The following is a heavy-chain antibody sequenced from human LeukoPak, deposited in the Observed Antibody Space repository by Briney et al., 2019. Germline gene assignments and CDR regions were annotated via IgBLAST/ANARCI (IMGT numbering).Heavy chain of an antibody. V-gene: IGHV4-34*01. CDR3: ALDRSGLFDY. D-gene: IGHD3-22*01. CDR1: GGSFSGYY. Sequence: PSETLSLTCAVYGGSFSGYYWSWVRQPPGKGLEWIGEINHSGSTYYNPSLKSRVTISVDTSKNQFSLKLSSVTAADTAVYYCALDRSGLFDYWGQGTLVTVSS. CDR2: INHSGST. J-gene: IGHJ4*02.